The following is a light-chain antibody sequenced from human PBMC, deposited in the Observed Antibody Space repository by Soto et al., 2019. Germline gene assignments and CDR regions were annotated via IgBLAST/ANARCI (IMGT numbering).Light chain of an antibody. J-gene: IGKJ4*01. Sequence: DIQMTQSPSSLSASVGDRVSLTCRASHDIGDSLAWFQQRPGTAPRLLVYSSSTLHSGVSSRFSAGGSGTLFTLTISRLQPGDVATYFCQNYKVAPFTFGGGTRLEIK. CDR2: SSS. CDR3: QNYKVAPFT. CDR1: HDIGDS. V-gene: IGKV1-27*01.